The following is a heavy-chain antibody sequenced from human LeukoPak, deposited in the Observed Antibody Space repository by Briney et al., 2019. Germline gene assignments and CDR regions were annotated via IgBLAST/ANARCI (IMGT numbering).Heavy chain of an antibody. Sequence: AGSLRLSCAASGFTFSSYGMHWVRQAPGKGLEWVAVIWHDGSNKYYADSVKGRFTISRDNSKNTLYLQMNSLRAEDTAVYCCARGRRYCSSTSCYFWFDPWGQGTLVTVSS. CDR2: IWHDGSNK. V-gene: IGHV3-33*01. J-gene: IGHJ5*02. D-gene: IGHD2-2*01. CDR3: ARGRRYCSSTSCYFWFDP. CDR1: GFTFSSYG.